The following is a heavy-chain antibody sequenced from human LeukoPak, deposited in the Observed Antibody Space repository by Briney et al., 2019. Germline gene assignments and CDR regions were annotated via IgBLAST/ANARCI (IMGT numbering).Heavy chain of an antibody. V-gene: IGHV3-21*04. D-gene: IGHD3-16*01. J-gene: IGHJ3*01. Sequence: PGGSLRLSCVASGFTFSTYSMNWVRQAPGKGLEWVSSISSSSNYIYYADSVKGRFTISRDNAKNSLYLQMNSLRAEDTAVYYCARKLGSGGDAFDVWGQGTMVTVSS. CDR3: ARKLGSGGDAFDV. CDR2: ISSSSNYI. CDR1: GFTFSTYS.